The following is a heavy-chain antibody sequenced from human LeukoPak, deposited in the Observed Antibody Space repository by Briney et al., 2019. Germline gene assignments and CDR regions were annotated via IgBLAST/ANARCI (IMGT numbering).Heavy chain of an antibody. CDR3: ARSSRFDWLLYFDS. CDR1: GYTFTSYG. Sequence: ASVKVSCKASGYTFTSYGINWVRQAPGQGLEWMGWISGYNGNTIYAENVQGRVTMTTDPSTSTAYIELGSLRSDDTAVFYCARSSRFDWLLYFDSWGQGTLVTVSS. V-gene: IGHV1-18*01. CDR2: ISGYNGNT. D-gene: IGHD3-9*01. J-gene: IGHJ4*02.